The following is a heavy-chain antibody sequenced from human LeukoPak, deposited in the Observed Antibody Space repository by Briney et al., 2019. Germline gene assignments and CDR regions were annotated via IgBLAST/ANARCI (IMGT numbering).Heavy chain of an antibody. CDR1: GGSVSSGSYY. V-gene: IGHV4-61*01. Sequence: PSETLSLTCTVSGGSVSSGSYYWSWIRQPPGKGLEWIGYIYYNGSTNYNPSLKSRVTISVDTSKNQFSLKLSSVTAADTAVYYCARVTGTTLDYYFDYWGQGTLVTVSS. J-gene: IGHJ4*02. D-gene: IGHD1-1*01. CDR2: IYYNGST. CDR3: ARVTGTTLDYYFDY.